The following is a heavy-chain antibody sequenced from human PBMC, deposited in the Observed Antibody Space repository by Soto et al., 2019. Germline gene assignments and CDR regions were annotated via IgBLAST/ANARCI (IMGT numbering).Heavy chain of an antibody. CDR3: TRPSTTPHSSGWPYYYGMDV. D-gene: IGHD6-19*01. Sequence: EVQLVESGGGLVQPGGSLKLSCAASGFTFSGSAMHWVRQASGKGLEWVGRIRSKANSYATAYAASVKGRFTICRDDSKNTAYLQMNSLKTEDTAVYYCTRPSTTPHSSGWPYYYGMDVWGQGTTVTVSS. CDR2: IRSKANSYAT. CDR1: GFTFSGSA. V-gene: IGHV3-73*02. J-gene: IGHJ6*02.